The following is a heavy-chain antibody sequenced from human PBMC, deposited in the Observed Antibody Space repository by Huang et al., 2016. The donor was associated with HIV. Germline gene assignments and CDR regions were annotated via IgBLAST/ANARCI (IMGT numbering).Heavy chain of an antibody. J-gene: IGHJ6*03. V-gene: IGHV4-39*01. CDR3: ASRTTVTTTSNYHYFYMDV. Sequence: QLQLQESGPGLVKPSETLSLTCTVSGGSFSSGSYYWGWIRQSPGKGLEWIGSIYYIGNGYYNPCLKSRVTMSVDRASNQFSLKMHSVTAADTAVYYCASRTTVTTTSNYHYFYMDVWGKGTTVIVSS. CDR1: GGSFSSGSYY. CDR2: IYYIGNG. D-gene: IGHD4-17*01.